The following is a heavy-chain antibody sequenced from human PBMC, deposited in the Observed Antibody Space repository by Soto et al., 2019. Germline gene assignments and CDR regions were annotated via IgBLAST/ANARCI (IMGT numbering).Heavy chain of an antibody. Sequence: EVQLVETGGKLIQAGGSLRLSCAASGVNVRNNYMSWVRQAPGTGLEWVSVSYKGGSTYYADSVKGRFTFDRDHSKNTVYLQMNSLRVEDTATYYCARGFPAYCDADCYSNIYWGQGTLVTVAS. CDR3: ARGFPAYCDADCYSNIY. J-gene: IGHJ1*01. CDR2: SYKGGST. CDR1: GVNVRNNY. D-gene: IGHD2-21*02. V-gene: IGHV3-53*02.